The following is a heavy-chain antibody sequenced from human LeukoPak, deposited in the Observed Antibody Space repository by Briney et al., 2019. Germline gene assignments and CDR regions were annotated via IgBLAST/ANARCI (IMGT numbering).Heavy chain of an antibody. V-gene: IGHV3-49*03. D-gene: IGHD5-18*01. CDR1: GFTFSNYA. CDR3: TRGYSYGFH. J-gene: IGHJ4*02. CDR2: IRSKTHSGAT. Sequence: PGGSLRLSCAASGFTFSNYAMSWSRQAPGKGLEWLGFIRSKTHSGATEYAASVRGRFTISRDDSKSIAYLQMNSLKIEDTAMYYCTRGYSYGFHWGQGTLVTVSS.